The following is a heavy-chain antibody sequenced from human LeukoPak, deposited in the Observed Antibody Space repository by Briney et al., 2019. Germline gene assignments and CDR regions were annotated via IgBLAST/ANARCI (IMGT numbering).Heavy chain of an antibody. Sequence: PGGSLRLSCAASGFTFSSYSMNWVRQAPGKGLEWVSSISSSSSYIYYADSVKGRFTISRDNAKNSLYLQMNSLRAEDTAVYYCARDGVAVAGSYYYGMDVWGQGTTVTVSS. J-gene: IGHJ6*02. CDR2: ISSSSSYI. D-gene: IGHD6-19*01. CDR3: ARDGVAVAGSYYYGMDV. V-gene: IGHV3-21*01. CDR1: GFTFSSYS.